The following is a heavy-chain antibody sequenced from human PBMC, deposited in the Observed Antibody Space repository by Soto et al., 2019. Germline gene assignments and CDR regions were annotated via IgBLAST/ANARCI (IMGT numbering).Heavy chain of an antibody. Sequence: PGESLKISCQASGYSFTNYWIAWVRQMPGKGLEWMGIIYPRDSETRYSPSLPGQVTISADKSTSTAYLQWSSLKASDTAMYYCARVYSGTYYLLDSWGQGTLVAV. J-gene: IGHJ4*02. CDR2: IYPRDSET. CDR1: GYSFTNYW. CDR3: ARVYSGTYYLLDS. D-gene: IGHD1-26*01. V-gene: IGHV5-51*01.